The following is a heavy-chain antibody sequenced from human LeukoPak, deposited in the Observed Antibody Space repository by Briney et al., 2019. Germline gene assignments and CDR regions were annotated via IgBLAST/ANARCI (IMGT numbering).Heavy chain of an antibody. V-gene: IGHV1-69*04. J-gene: IGHJ6*02. CDR3: ARGRTNPSDYYGMDV. CDR2: IIPIFGIA. Sequence: SVKVSCKASGGTFSSYAISWVRQAPGHGLEWMGRIIPIFGIANYAQKFQGRVTITADKSTSTAYMELSSLRSEDTAVYYCARGRTNPSDYYGMDVWGQGTTVTVSS. CDR1: GGTFSSYA. D-gene: IGHD2-8*01.